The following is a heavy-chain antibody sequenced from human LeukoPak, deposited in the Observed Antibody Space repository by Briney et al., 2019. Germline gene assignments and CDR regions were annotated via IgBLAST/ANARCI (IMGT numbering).Heavy chain of an antibody. Sequence: SETLSLTCTVSGGSISSSSYYRGWIRQPPGKGLEWIGSIYYSGSTYYNPSLKSRVTISVDTSKNQFSLKLSSVTAADTAVYYCARVFGYGSGSYYPLDYWGQGTLVTVSS. J-gene: IGHJ4*02. CDR2: IYYSGST. CDR1: GGSISSSSYY. D-gene: IGHD3-10*01. V-gene: IGHV4-39*07. CDR3: ARVFGYGSGSYYPLDY.